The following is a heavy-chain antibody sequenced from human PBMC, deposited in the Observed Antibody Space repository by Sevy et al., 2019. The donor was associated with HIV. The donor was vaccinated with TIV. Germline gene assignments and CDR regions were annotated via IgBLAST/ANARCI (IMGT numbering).Heavy chain of an antibody. CDR1: GFTFSSYA. D-gene: IGHD5-18*01. J-gene: IGHJ2*01. Sequence: GGSLRLSCAASGFTFSSYAMSWVRQTPGKGLEWVSAISGSDGRTYYIDSVKGRFTITRDNSKNTVDLQMSSLRADDTAFYYCLREACIHTACHSLAYFWGHGTLVTFS. CDR3: LREACIHTACHSLAYF. V-gene: IGHV3-23*01. CDR2: ISGSDGRT.